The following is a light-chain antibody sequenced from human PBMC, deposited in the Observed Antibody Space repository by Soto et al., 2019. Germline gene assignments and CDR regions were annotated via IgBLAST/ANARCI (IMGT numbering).Light chain of an antibody. CDR3: SSYTSSNTQV. CDR1: SSDVGGYKY. Sequence: QSVLTQPASVSGSPGQSITISCTGTSSDVGGYKYVSWYQQHPGKAPKLMIYEVSNRPSGVSNRFSGSKSGNTASLTISGLQAEDEADYYCSSYTSSNTQVFGNGTKVTVL. J-gene: IGLJ1*01. CDR2: EVS. V-gene: IGLV2-14*01.